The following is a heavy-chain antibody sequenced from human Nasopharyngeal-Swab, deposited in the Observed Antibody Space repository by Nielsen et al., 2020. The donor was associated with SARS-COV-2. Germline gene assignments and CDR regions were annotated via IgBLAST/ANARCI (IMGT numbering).Heavy chain of an antibody. J-gene: IGHJ4*02. CDR3: ARDLHSRAEFDY. D-gene: IGHD1-14*01. Sequence: GESLKISCAASGFTFSDYYMSWIRQAPGKGLEWVSYISSSGSTIYYADSVKGRFTISRDNAKNSLYLQMNSPRAEDTAVYYCARDLHSRAEFDYWGQGTLVTVSS. V-gene: IGHV3-11*01. CDR2: ISSSGSTI. CDR1: GFTFSDYY.